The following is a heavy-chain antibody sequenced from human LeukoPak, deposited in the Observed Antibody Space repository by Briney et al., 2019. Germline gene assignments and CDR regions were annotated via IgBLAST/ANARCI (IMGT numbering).Heavy chain of an antibody. CDR3: AKDGDIWLGDLNWFDP. J-gene: IGHJ5*02. D-gene: IGHD3-10*01. Sequence: GGSLRLSCAASGFTFTSYALSWVRQAPGKGLEWVSTISGGGGNTYYADSVKGRFAISRDISKNMLYLQMNSLRAEDTAVYYCAKDGDIWLGDLNWFDPWGQGTLVTVSS. CDR1: GFTFTSYA. CDR2: ISGGGGNT. V-gene: IGHV3-23*01.